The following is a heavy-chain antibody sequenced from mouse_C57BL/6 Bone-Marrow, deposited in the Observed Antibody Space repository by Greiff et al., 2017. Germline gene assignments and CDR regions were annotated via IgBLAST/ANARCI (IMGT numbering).Heavy chain of an antibody. CDR2: SWWDDDK. CDR3: ARSYYSNYYAMDY. Sequence: QVTLKESGPGILQPSQTLSLTCSFSGFSLSTFGMGVGWIRQPSGKGLECLAPSWWDDDKYYTPALKSRLTISKDTSKNQVFLKIANVDTADTATYYCARSYYSNYYAMDYWGQGTSVTVSS. CDR1: GFSLSTFGMG. J-gene: IGHJ4*01. D-gene: IGHD2-5*01. V-gene: IGHV8-8*01.